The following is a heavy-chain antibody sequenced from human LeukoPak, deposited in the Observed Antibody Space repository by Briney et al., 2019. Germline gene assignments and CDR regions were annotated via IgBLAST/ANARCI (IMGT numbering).Heavy chain of an antibody. V-gene: IGHV3-23*01. CDR2: ITGSGDDT. CDR1: GFTFSAYA. CDR3: AKVLVKRITMIVVVINPLLFFDY. Sequence: SGGSLRLSCAASGFTFSAYAMSWVRQAPGKGLEWVSAITGSGDDTYYADSVKGRFTISRDSSKNTLYLQMNSLRAEDTAVYYCAKVLVKRITMIVVVINPLLFFDYWGQGTLVTVSS. D-gene: IGHD3-22*01. J-gene: IGHJ4*02.